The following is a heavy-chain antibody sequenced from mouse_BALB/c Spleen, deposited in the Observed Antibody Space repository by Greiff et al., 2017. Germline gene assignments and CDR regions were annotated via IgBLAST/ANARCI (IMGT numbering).Heavy chain of an antibody. CDR1: VYTFTSYW. V-gene: IGHV1S127*01. Sequence: VQLQQPGAELVKPGASVKMSCKASVYTFTSYWMHWVKQRPGQGLEWIGVIDPSDSYTSYNQKFKGKATLTVDTSSSTAYMQLSSLTSEDSAVYYCTRSSTVVATGDYWGQGTTLTVSS. J-gene: IGHJ2*01. CDR3: TRSSTVVATGDY. D-gene: IGHD1-1*01. CDR2: IDPSDSYT.